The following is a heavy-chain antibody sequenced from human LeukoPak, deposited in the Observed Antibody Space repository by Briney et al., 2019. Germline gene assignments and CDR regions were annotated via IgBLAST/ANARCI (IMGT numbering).Heavy chain of an antibody. CDR3: AKEDDFWRGYKPSYFDY. Sequence: GGSLRLSCAASGFTFSSYGMHWVRQAPGKGLEWVAVISYDGSNKYYADSVKGRFTISRDNSKNTLYLQMNSLRAEDTAVYYCAKEDDFWRGYKPSYFDYWGQGTLVTVSS. V-gene: IGHV3-30*18. D-gene: IGHD3-3*01. CDR1: GFTFSSYG. CDR2: ISYDGSNK. J-gene: IGHJ4*02.